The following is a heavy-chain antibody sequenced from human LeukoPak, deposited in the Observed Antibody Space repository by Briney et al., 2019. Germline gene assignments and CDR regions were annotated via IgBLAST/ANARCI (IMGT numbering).Heavy chain of an antibody. CDR3: ARESFKSLAGYLDY. D-gene: IGHD6-19*01. Sequence: GGSLRLSCAASGFTFSNYAMTWVRQAPGKGLEWVSGINGSGDTTYYADSEKGRFTSSRDNSRNSLYLQMNSLRVADTAVYFCARESFKSLAGYLDYWGQGSLVTVSS. V-gene: IGHV3-23*01. CDR2: INGSGDTT. CDR1: GFTFSNYA. J-gene: IGHJ4*02.